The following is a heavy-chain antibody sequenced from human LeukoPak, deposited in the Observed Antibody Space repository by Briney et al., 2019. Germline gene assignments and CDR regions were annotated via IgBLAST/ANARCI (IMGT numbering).Heavy chain of an antibody. CDR3: ARGIYCSSTSCVPNYYYYYMDV. D-gene: IGHD2-2*01. CDR1: GGSVSSYY. CDR2: IYTSGST. Sequence: PSETLSLTCTVSGGSVSSYYWSWIRQPAGKGLEWIGLIYTSGSTNYNPSLKSRVTMSVDTSKNQFSLKLSSVTAADTAVYYCARGIYCSSTSCVPNYYYYYMDVWGKGTTVTVSS. V-gene: IGHV4-4*07. J-gene: IGHJ6*03.